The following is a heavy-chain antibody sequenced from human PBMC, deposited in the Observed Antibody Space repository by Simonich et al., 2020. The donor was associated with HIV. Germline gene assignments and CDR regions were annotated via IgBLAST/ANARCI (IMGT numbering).Heavy chain of an antibody. V-gene: IGHV4-34*01. CDR3: ARAGLTMVRGVPGAFDI. J-gene: IGHJ3*02. Sequence: QVQQQQWGAGLLKPSETLSLTCAVYGGPSSYYCSWVRQPPGKGLEWIGEVNHSGSTKYNPSLRIRVIISVGTSKNQFSLKLSSVTAADTAVYYCARAGLTMVRGVPGAFDIWGQGTMVTVSS. CDR1: GGPSSYY. D-gene: IGHD3-10*01. CDR2: VNHSGST.